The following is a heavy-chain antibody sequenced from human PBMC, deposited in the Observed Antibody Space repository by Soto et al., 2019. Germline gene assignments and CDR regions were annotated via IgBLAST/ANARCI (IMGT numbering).Heavy chain of an antibody. CDR3: AKDVPYCSSTSFRYYFDY. V-gene: IGHV3-23*01. CDR2: ISGSGGST. Sequence: VGSLRLSCAASGFTFSSYAMSWVRQAPGKGLEWVSAISGSGGSTYYADSVKGRFTISRDNSKNTLYLQMNSLRTEDTAVYYFAKDVPYCSSTSFRYYFDYWGQGTLVTVSS. CDR1: GFTFSSYA. D-gene: IGHD2-2*01. J-gene: IGHJ4*02.